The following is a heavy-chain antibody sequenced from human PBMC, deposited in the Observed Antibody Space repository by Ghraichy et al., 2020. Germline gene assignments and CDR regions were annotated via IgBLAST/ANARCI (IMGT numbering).Heavy chain of an antibody. CDR3: ARVLSSPPYFYYYGMDV. D-gene: IGHD6-19*01. CDR2: ISSSGSTI. V-gene: IGHV3-11*01. CDR1: GFTFSDYY. J-gene: IGHJ6*02. Sequence: GESLNISCAASGFTFSDYYMSWIRQAPGKGLEWVSYISSSGSTIYYADSVKGRFTISRDNAKNSLYLQMNSLRAEDTAVYYCARVLSSPPYFYYYGMDVWGQGTTVTVSS.